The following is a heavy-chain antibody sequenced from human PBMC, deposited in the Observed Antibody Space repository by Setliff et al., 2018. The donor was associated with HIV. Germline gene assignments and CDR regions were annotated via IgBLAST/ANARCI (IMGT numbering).Heavy chain of an antibody. V-gene: IGHV1-3*04. Sequence: ASVKVSCKASGFTFPSYSIHWVRQAPGQSLEWMGWINTGNGNTRLSQKFQGRVTISRDTSASTAYVELYSLTSEDTAVYYCARTLTYYFDGSFSSGPADYWGLGTLVTVSS. J-gene: IGHJ4*02. CDR3: ARTLTYYFDGSFSSGPADY. CDR2: INTGNGNT. D-gene: IGHD3-22*01. CDR1: GFTFPSYS.